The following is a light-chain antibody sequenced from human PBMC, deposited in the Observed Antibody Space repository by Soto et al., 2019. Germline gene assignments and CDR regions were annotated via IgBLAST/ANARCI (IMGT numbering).Light chain of an antibody. Sequence: EILLTQSPATLSLSPGERATLSCMASQSVSNFLAWYQQKPGQAPRLLIYDASNRATGIPARFSGSGSGTDFPLTISSLEPEDFAVYYCQQRNSWPRVTFGQGTRLEIK. CDR1: QSVSNF. V-gene: IGKV3-11*01. J-gene: IGKJ5*01. CDR2: DAS. CDR3: QQRNSWPRVT.